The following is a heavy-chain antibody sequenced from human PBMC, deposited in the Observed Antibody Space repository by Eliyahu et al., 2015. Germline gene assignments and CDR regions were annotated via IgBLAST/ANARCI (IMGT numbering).Heavy chain of an antibody. CDR2: XKQDGSEK. V-gene: IGHV3-7*01. CDR3: ARGSRYGDYGGWDY. J-gene: IGHJ4*02. D-gene: IGHD4-17*01. CDR1: GFPXSSXG. Sequence: EVQLVESGGGLVQPGGSLRLSCXASGFPXSSXGMSWVRQAPGKGLEWVANXKQDGSEKYYVDSVKGRFTISRDNAKNSLYLQMNSLRAEDTAVYYCARGSRYGDYGGWDYWGQGTLVTVSS.